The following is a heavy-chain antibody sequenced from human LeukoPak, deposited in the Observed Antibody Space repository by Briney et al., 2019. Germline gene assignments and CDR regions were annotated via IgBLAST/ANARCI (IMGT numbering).Heavy chain of an antibody. CDR3: ARQWLGRHDY. CDR1: GGSISSSSYY. J-gene: IGHJ4*02. D-gene: IGHD6-19*01. CDR2: IYYSGST. Sequence: SETLSLTCTVPGGSISSSSYYWGWIRQPPGKGLEWIGSIYYSGSTYYNPSLKSRVTISVDTSKNQFSLKLSSVTAADTAVYYCARQWLGRHDYWGQGTLVTVSS. V-gene: IGHV4-39*01.